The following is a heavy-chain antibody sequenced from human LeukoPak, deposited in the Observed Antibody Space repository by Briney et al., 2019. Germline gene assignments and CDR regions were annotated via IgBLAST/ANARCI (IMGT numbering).Heavy chain of an antibody. V-gene: IGHV4-34*01. CDR2: INHSGST. CDR3: ARASTGYSSSWYGGTNWFDP. CDR1: GGSFSGYY. D-gene: IGHD6-13*01. J-gene: IGHJ5*02. Sequence: SETLSLTCTVYGGSFSGYYWSWIRQPPGKGLEWIGEINHSGSTNYNPSLKSRVTISVDTSKNQFSLKLSSVTAADTAVYYCARASTGYSSSWYGGTNWFDPWGQGTLVTVSS.